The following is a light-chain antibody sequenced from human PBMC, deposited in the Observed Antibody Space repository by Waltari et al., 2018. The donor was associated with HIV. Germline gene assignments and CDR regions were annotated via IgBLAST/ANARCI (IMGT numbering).Light chain of an antibody. J-gene: IGLJ1*01. CDR3: YSTDSSDSHRGV. CDR2: EDT. CDR1: ALTKGS. Sequence: SFELTQPPSVSVSPGQTATIACSGNALTKGSPYWYRQRSGQAPELVLYEDTKLPAVIPEIFHGSRSGTTATLIINGAQAEDEGDYYCYSTDSSDSHRGVFGTGTAVYVL. V-gene: IGLV3-10*01.